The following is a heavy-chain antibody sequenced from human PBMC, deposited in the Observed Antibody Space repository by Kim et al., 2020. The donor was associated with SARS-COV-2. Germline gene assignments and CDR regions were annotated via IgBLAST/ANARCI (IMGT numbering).Heavy chain of an antibody. CDR1: GYTFTKYT. Sequence: ASVKVSCKPSGYTFTKYTINWVRQAPGQGLEWMGWINTDTGNPTYAQGFTGRFGFSLDTSVSTAYLQINSLKAEDTALYYCARVSWGSYRDTDYWGQGTL. V-gene: IGHV7-4-1*02. D-gene: IGHD3-16*02. CDR3: ARVSWGSYRDTDY. CDR2: INTDTGNP. J-gene: IGHJ4*02.